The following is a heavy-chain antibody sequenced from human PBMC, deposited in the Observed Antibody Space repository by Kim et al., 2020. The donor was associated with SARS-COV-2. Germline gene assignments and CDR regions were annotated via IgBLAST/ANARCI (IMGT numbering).Heavy chain of an antibody. CDR1: GGSISSSSDY. D-gene: IGHD7-27*01. CDR2: IYYSGST. J-gene: IGHJ4*02. Sequence: SETLSLTCTVSGGSISSSSDYWGWIRQPPGKGLEWIGSIYYSGSTYYNPSLKSRVTISVDTSKNQFSLKLSSVTAADTAVYYCARQWGTIAGPMFDYWGQGTLVTLTS. CDR3: ARQWGTIAGPMFDY. V-gene: IGHV4-39*01.